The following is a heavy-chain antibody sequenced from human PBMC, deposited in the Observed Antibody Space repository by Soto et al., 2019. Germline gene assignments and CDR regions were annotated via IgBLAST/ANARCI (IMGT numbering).Heavy chain of an antibody. CDR1: GYTFTSYG. J-gene: IGHJ5*02. D-gene: IGHD3-22*01. V-gene: IGHV1-18*01. CDR2: ISAYNGNT. Sequence: ASVKVSCKASGYTFTSYGISWVRQAPGQGLEWMGWISAYNGNTNYAQKLQGRVTMTTDTSTSTAYMELRSLRSDDTAVYYCARVITMTVVVSNWFDPWGQGTLVTVSS. CDR3: ARVITMTVVVSNWFDP.